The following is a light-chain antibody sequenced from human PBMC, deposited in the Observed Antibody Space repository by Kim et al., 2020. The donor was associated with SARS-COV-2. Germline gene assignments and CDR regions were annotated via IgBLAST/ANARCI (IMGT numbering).Light chain of an antibody. CDR1: RSNIGSNT. Sequence: GQRDTHSCSGGRSNIGSNTVNWYHLVPGTAPKLVIYNNDHRPSGVPDRFSGSKSGTSASLAISGLQSEDEADYYCAAWDDRLDGELFGGGTQLTVL. CDR3: AAWDDRLDGEL. J-gene: IGLJ2*01. CDR2: NND. V-gene: IGLV1-44*01.